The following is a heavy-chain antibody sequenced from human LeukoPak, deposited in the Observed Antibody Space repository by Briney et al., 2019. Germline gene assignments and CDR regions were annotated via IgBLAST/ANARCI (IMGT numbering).Heavy chain of an antibody. Sequence: GGSLRLSCAASGFTFSSYAMHWVRQAPGKGLEYVSTISSNAGSTYYANSVKGRFTISRDNSKNTLYLQMGSLRAEDTAVYYCAKDGVDYGASFGAFDIWGQGTMVTVSS. V-gene: IGHV3-64*01. CDR3: AKDGVDYGASFGAFDI. J-gene: IGHJ3*02. CDR2: ISSNAGST. CDR1: GFTFSSYA. D-gene: IGHD3-16*01.